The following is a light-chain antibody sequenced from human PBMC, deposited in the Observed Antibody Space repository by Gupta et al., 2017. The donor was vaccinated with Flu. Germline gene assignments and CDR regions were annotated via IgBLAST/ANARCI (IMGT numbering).Light chain of an antibody. CDR3: CADAGSAVV. J-gene: IGLJ2*01. V-gene: IGLV2-11*01. CDR2: DVR. CDR1: SSDVGVYNY. Sequence: QSALTQPRSVSGSPGQSVTISCTGPSSDVGVYNYVSWYQQHPVKAPILMIYDVRKRPAAVPDRFSGSKSGNTATLTIAGLQAEDEDDYYCCADAGSAVVFGGGTKLTVL.